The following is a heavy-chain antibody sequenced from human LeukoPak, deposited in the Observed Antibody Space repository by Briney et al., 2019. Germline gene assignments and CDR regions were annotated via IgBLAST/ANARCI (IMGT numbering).Heavy chain of an antibody. CDR1: GFTFSSYE. Sequence: GGSLRLSCAASGFTFSSYEMNWVRQAPGKGLEWVSYISSSGSTIYYADSVRGRFTISRDNAKNSLYLQMNSLRVEDTAVYYCARDLNWETYWGQGTLVSVSS. D-gene: IGHD7-27*01. CDR2: ISSSGSTI. CDR3: ARDLNWETY. V-gene: IGHV3-48*03. J-gene: IGHJ4*02.